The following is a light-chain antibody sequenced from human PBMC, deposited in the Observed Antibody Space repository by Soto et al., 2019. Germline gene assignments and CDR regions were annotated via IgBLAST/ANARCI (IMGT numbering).Light chain of an antibody. CDR1: KLGNKY. J-gene: IGLJ2*01. Sequence: SYELTQPPSVSVSPGQTASITCSGDKLGNKYACWYQQRPGQSPVLVIYQDTKRPSGIPERFSGSISGNTATLTISATQAMDEADYYCQAWDSSTVVFGGGTKLTVL. CDR2: QDT. CDR3: QAWDSSTVV. V-gene: IGLV3-1*01.